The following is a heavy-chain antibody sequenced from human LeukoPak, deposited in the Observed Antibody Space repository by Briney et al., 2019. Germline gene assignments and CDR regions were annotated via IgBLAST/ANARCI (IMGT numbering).Heavy chain of an antibody. CDR2: ISGSGGST. V-gene: IGHV3-23*01. D-gene: IGHD4-11*01. CDR1: GFTFSSYA. Sequence: GGSLRLSRAASGFTFSSYAMSWVRQAPGEGLEWVSAISGSGGSTYYADSVKGRFTISRDNSKNTLHLQMNSLRAEDTAVYYCAKDRDYIIFDPWGQGTLVTVSS. J-gene: IGHJ5*02. CDR3: AKDRDYIIFDP.